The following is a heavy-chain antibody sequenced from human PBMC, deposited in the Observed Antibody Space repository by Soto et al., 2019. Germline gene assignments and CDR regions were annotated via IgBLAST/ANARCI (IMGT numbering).Heavy chain of an antibody. CDR3: ARESSRYDILTGYHFGVKYYYYCCMDV. CDR2: IKQDGSEK. Sequence: GGSLRLSCAASGFTFSSYWMSWVRQAPGKGLEWVANIKQDGSEKYYVDSVKGRFTISRDNAKNSLYLQMNTMRAEDTTVYYYARESSRYDILTGYHFGVKYYYYCCMDVWGQGTTVTVSS. D-gene: IGHD3-9*01. V-gene: IGHV3-7*01. J-gene: IGHJ6*02. CDR1: GFTFSSYW.